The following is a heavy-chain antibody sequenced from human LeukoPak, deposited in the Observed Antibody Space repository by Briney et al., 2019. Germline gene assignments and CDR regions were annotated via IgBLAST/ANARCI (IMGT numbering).Heavy chain of an antibody. CDR2: ISSSSSYI. J-gene: IGHJ5*02. V-gene: IGHV3-21*01. CDR3: ARAFSRSLSNWFDP. Sequence: GGSLRLSCAASGFTFSSYSMNWVRQAPGKWLEWVSSISSSSSYIYYADSVKGRFTISRDNAKNSLYLQMNSLRAEDTAVYYCARAFSRSLSNWFDPWGQGTLVTVSS. D-gene: IGHD3-16*01. CDR1: GFTFSSYS.